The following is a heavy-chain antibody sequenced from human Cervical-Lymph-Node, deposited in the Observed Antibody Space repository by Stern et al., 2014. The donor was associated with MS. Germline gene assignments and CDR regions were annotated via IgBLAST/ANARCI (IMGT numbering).Heavy chain of an antibody. CDR1: GASFSDNY. Sequence: QVQLQQWGAGLLRPSETLSLTCAVHGASFSDNYWSWIRQTPGKGLEWIGEINSGGCPHYNPSHMTRAPLSVAPPSTQFSLKLSSLTAADTAMYYCARERKVERSARLLVSFDVWGQGTLVTVSS. CDR3: ARERKVERSARLLVSFDV. J-gene: IGHJ3*01. V-gene: IGHV4-34*01. D-gene: IGHD1-1*01. CDR2: INSGGCP.